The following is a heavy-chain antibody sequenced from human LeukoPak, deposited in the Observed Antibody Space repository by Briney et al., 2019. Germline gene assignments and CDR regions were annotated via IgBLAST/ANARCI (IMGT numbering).Heavy chain of an antibody. V-gene: IGHV3-48*03. CDR1: GFTFSSYE. CDR3: ARNYYSSSSFDY. CDR2: ISSSSSTI. D-gene: IGHD6-6*01. J-gene: IGHJ4*02. Sequence: GGSLRPSCAASGFTFSSYEMNWVRQAPGRGLEWVSYISSSSSTIYYADSVKGRFTISRDNAKNSIYLQMNSLRAEDTGVYYCARNYYSSSSFDYWGQGTLVTVSS.